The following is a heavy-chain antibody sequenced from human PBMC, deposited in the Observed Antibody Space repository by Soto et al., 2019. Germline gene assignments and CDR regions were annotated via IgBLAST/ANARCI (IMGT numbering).Heavy chain of an antibody. Sequence: ASETLSLTCSVSGVATFSGSYYWSWIRQRPGKGLECLGYIFNSGSAYYNPSLRSRVTISIDTSKDEFSLTLSSVTAADTAVYFCARGYSGYDYNFDYWGQGISVTVSS. CDR2: IFNSGSA. CDR3: ARGYSGYDYNFDY. V-gene: IGHV4-31*03. J-gene: IGHJ4*02. CDR1: GVATFSGSYY. D-gene: IGHD5-12*01.